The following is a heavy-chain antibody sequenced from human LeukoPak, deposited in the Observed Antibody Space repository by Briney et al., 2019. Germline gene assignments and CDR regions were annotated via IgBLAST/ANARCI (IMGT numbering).Heavy chain of an antibody. CDR3: ARPIYYGDYYFDY. V-gene: IGHV3-30-3*01. D-gene: IGHD4-17*01. Sequence: GGSLRLSCAASGFNFSSYAMHWVRQAPGKGLEWVTIISYDGFNKYYADSVKGRFTTSRDNSKNTLYLQMNSLRAEDTAVYYCARPIYYGDYYFDYWGQGTLVTVSS. CDR1: GFNFSSYA. J-gene: IGHJ4*02. CDR2: ISYDGFNK.